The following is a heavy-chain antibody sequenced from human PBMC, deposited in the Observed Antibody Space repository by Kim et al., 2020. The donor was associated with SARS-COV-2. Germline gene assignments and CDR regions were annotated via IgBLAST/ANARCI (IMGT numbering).Heavy chain of an antibody. CDR3: ARQRGSDLYYDFWSGYFNDAFDI. D-gene: IGHD3-3*01. V-gene: IGHV3-7*01. Sequence: GGSLRLSCAASGFTFSSYWMSWVRQAPGKGLEWVANIKQDGSEKYYVDSVKGRFTISRDNAKNSLYLQMNSLRAEDTAVYYCARQRGSDLYYDFWSGYFNDAFDIWGQGTMVTVSS. J-gene: IGHJ3*02. CDR1: GFTFSSYW. CDR2: IKQDGSEK.